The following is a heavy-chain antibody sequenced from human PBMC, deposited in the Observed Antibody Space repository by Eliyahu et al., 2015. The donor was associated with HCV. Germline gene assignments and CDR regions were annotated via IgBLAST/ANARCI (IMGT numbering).Heavy chain of an antibody. CDR1: GPTXSRYN. CDR3: ARELGYCSGGRCFSDPLDI. CDR2: ISDDTSYI. J-gene: IGHJ3*02. V-gene: IGHV3-21*02. D-gene: IGHD2-15*01. Sequence: QLVESGGGLVKPGESLRLSCAASGPTXSRYNMNWVRQAPGKGLEWVSFISDDTSYIWYADSVKGRFTVSRDNARNSLYLQMTSLRAEDTAAYYCARELGYCSGGRCFSDPLDIWGQGTMVTVSS.